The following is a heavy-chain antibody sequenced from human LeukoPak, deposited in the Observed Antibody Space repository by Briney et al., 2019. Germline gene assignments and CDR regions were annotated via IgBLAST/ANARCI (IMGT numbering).Heavy chain of an antibody. CDR2: ISGSGGST. D-gene: IGHD3-10*01. Sequence: GGSLRLSCAASGFTFSSYAMSWVRQAPGKGLEWVSAISGSGGSTYYADSVKGRFTISRDNSKNTPYLQVSSLRAEDAAVYFCAKSGGNTSSREFFDSWGQGTLVTVSS. CDR1: GFTFSSYA. CDR3: AKSGGNTSSREFFDS. J-gene: IGHJ4*02. V-gene: IGHV3-23*01.